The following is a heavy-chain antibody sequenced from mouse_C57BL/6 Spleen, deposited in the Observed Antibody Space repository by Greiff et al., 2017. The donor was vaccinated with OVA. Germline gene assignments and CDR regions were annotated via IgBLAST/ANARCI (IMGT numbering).Heavy chain of an antibody. Sequence: VQLQQSGPELVKPGASVKISCKASGYAFSSSWMNWVKQRPGKGLAWIGRIYPGDGDTNYNGKFKGKATLTADKASSTAYMQIRSLTSAYSSVYFCSRIASNYEWYFDVWCTVTTVTVSS. CDR3: SRIASNYEWYFDV. CDR1: GYAFSSSW. V-gene: IGHV1-82*01. CDR2: IYPGDGDT. D-gene: IGHD2-5*01. J-gene: IGHJ1*03.